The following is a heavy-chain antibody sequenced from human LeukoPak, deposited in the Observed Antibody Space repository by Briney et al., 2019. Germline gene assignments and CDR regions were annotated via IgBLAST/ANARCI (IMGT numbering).Heavy chain of an antibody. CDR3: ARGEVQRWFSWFDP. CDR1: GGSISSSSYY. Sequence: SETLSLTCTVSGGSISSSSYYWGWIRQPPGKGLEWIGSIYYSGSTYYNPSLKSRVTISVDTSKNQFSLKLSSVTAADTAVYYCARGEVQRWFSWFDPWGQGTLVTVSS. D-gene: IGHD5-18*01. J-gene: IGHJ5*02. CDR2: IYYSGST. V-gene: IGHV4-39*07.